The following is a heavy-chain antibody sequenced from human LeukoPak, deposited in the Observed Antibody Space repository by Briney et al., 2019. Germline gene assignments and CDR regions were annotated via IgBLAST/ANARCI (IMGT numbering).Heavy chain of an antibody. CDR3: ARVYYYDSSGPAGIDY. CDR1: GGSFSGYY. D-gene: IGHD3-22*01. CDR2: INHSGST. J-gene: IGHJ4*02. Sequence: SETLSLTCAVYGGSFSGYYWSWIRQPPGKGLEWIGEINHSGSTNYNPSLKSRVTISVDTSKNQFSLKLSSVTAADTAVYYCARVYYYDSSGPAGIDYWGQGTLVTVSS. V-gene: IGHV4-34*01.